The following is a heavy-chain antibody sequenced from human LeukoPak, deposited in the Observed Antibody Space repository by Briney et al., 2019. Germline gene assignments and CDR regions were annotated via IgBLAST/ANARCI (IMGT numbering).Heavy chain of an antibody. CDR1: GFTFSTYA. D-gene: IGHD6-13*01. J-gene: IGHJ4*02. CDR3: AKGYDSSTWYNFDF. Sequence: GGSLRLSCGACGFTFSTYAMSWVRQAPGKGLAWVSVITGNSGSIYYADSVRGRFTISRDNSKKTLYLQMNSLRAEDTAIYYCAKGYDSSTWYNFDFWGQGTLVTVSS. V-gene: IGHV3-23*01. CDR2: ITGNSGSI.